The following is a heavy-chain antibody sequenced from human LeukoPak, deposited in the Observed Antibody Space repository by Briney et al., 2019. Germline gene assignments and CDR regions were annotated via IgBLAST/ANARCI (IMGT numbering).Heavy chain of an antibody. D-gene: IGHD3-10*01. V-gene: IGHV1-46*01. CDR2: INPSGGST. CDR3: ARDERTFIISDY. CDR1: GYTFTGYY. J-gene: IGHJ4*02. Sequence: VASVKVSCKASGYTFTGYYMHWVRQAPGQGLEWMGIINPSGGSTSYAQKFQGRVTMTRDTSTSTVYMELSSLRSEDTAVYYCARDERTFIISDYWGQGTLVTVSS.